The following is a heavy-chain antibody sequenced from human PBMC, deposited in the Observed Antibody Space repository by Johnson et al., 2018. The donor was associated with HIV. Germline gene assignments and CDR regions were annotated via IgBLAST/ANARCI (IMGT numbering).Heavy chain of an antibody. CDR3: ALVLGALPGAFDI. Sequence: QVQLVESGGGVVQPGRSLRLSCAASGFTFSSYAMHWVRQAPGKGLEWVAVISYDGSNKYYADSVKGRFTISRDNSKNTLYIQMNSLRAEDTAVYYCALVLGALPGAFDIWGQGTLVTVSS. CDR1: GFTFSSYA. CDR2: ISYDGSNK. D-gene: IGHD3-16*01. J-gene: IGHJ3*02. V-gene: IGHV3-30*14.